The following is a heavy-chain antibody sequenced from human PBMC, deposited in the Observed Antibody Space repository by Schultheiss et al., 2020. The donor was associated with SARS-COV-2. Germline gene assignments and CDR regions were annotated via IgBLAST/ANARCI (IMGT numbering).Heavy chain of an antibody. J-gene: IGHJ4*02. Sequence: GGSLRLSCAASGFTFSNAWMNWVRQAPGKGLEWVGRIKSKTDGGTTDYAAPVKGRFTISRDDSKNTLYLQMNSLRAEDTAVYYCAKVTIQWLAPHWGQGTLVTVSS. CDR1: GFTFSNAW. CDR3: AKVTIQWLAPH. D-gene: IGHD6-19*01. V-gene: IGHV3-15*07. CDR2: IKSKTDGGTT.